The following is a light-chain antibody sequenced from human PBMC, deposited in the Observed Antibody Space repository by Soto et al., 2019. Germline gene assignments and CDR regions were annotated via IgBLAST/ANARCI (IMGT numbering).Light chain of an antibody. CDR1: QSVSSY. CDR2: DAS. J-gene: IGKJ5*01. V-gene: IGKV3-11*01. CDR3: QQRSNWPIT. Sequence: EIVSTQSPATRSLSPGERATLSCRASQSVSSYLAWYQQKPGQAPRLLIYDASNRATGIPARFSGSGSGTDFTLTISSLEPEDFAVYYCQQRSNWPITFGQGTRLEIK.